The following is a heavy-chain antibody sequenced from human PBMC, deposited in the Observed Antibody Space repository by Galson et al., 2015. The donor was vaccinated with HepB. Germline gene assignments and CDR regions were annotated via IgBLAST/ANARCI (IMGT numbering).Heavy chain of an antibody. Sequence: QSGAEMKKPGESLRISCKGSGYSFTSYWISWVRQMPGKGLEWMGRIDPSDSYANYSPSFQGHVTISADKSISTAYLQWSSLKASDTAMYYCARHLACSGGSCYSGWFDPWGQGTLVTVSS. D-gene: IGHD2-15*01. CDR3: ARHLACSGGSCYSGWFDP. J-gene: IGHJ5*02. CDR2: IDPSDSYA. V-gene: IGHV5-10-1*01. CDR1: GYSFTSYW.